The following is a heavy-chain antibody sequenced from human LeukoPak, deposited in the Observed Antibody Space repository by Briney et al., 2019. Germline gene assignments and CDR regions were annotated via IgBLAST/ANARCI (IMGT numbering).Heavy chain of an antibody. J-gene: IGHJ4*02. CDR2: ISYDGSNK. CDR3: AKLLGSPQRGDFDY. CDR1: GFTFSSYG. Sequence: PGGSLRLSCAASGFTFSSYGMHWVRQAPGKGLEWVAVISYDGSNKYYADSVKGRFTISRDNSKNTLYLQMNSLRAEDTAVYYCAKLLGSPQRGDFDYWGQGTLVTVSS. V-gene: IGHV3-30*18. D-gene: IGHD1-26*01.